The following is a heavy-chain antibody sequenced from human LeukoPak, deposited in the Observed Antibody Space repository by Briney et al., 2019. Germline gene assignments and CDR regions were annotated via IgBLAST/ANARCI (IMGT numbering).Heavy chain of an antibody. Sequence: SETLSLTCTVSGGSISSHYWSWIRQPPGKGLEWIGYIYYSGSTNYNPSLKSRVTISVDTSKNQFSLKLSSVTAADTAVYYCARGRYGGGAHWGQGTLVTVSS. CDR1: GGSISSHY. CDR2: IYYSGST. CDR3: ARGRYGGGAH. D-gene: IGHD3-10*01. V-gene: IGHV4-59*11. J-gene: IGHJ4*02.